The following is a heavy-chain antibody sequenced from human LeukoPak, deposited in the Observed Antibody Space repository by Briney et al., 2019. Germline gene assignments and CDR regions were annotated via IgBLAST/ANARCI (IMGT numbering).Heavy chain of an antibody. CDR3: ARDQWAYGSGSYYNDY. CDR2: IKQDGSEK. V-gene: IGHV3-7*03. D-gene: IGHD3-10*01. Sequence: GGSLRLSCAASGFTFSSYAMSWVRQAPGKGLEWVANIKQDGSEKYYVDSVKGRFTISRDNAKNSLYLQMNSLRAEDTAVYYCARDQWAYGSGSYYNDYWGQGTLVTVSS. CDR1: GFTFSSYA. J-gene: IGHJ4*02.